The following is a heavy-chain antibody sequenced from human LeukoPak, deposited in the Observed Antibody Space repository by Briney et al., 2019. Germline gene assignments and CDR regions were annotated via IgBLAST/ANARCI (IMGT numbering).Heavy chain of an antibody. J-gene: IGHJ3*02. Sequence: PSETLSLTCTVSGGSISSSSYYWGWIRQPPGKGLEWIGEINHSGSTNYNPSLKSRVTISVDTSKNQFSLKLSSVTAADTAVYYCARKGYCSSTSCYGDAFDIWAKGQWSPSLQ. D-gene: IGHD2-2*01. CDR3: ARKGYCSSTSCYGDAFDI. V-gene: IGHV4-39*07. CDR1: GGSISSSSYY. CDR2: INHSGST.